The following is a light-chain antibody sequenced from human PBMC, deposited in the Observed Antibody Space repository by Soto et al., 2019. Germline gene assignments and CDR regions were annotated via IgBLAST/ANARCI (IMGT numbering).Light chain of an antibody. J-gene: IGKJ4*01. Sequence: DIQMTQSPSSLSASVGDRVTIACRASQSISNYLNWDPLKPVKAPKLLIYAASTLQSGVPSRFSGSGSGTAFTLSINRLQPEDFATYYCQQSYSLPRTFGGGTKVEIK. CDR1: QSISNY. V-gene: IGKV1-39*01. CDR2: AAS. CDR3: QQSYSLPRT.